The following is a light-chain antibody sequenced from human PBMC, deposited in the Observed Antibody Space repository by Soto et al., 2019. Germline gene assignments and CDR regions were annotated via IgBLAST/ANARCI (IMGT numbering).Light chain of an antibody. CDR3: QQYGTSPT. J-gene: IGKJ1*01. V-gene: IGKV3-20*01. CDR2: GAS. Sequence: EIVLTQSPGTLSLSPGERATLSCRASQSVSNNYLAWYQQKPGQAPRRLIFGASGRATGIPDRFSGSGSGTDFTVTISRLEPEDFAVYYCQQYGTSPTFGQGTKVEIK. CDR1: QSVSNNY.